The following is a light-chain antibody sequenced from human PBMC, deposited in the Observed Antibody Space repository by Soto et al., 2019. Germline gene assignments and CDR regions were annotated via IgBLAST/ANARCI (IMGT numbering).Light chain of an antibody. CDR1: QSVNNK. J-gene: IGKJ5*01. CDR2: DTS. V-gene: IGKV3-11*01. CDR3: QQRSRWPPIT. Sequence: EIVLTQSPATLSLSAGERATLSCRASQSVNNKLAWYQQKPAQAPRLLIYDTSNRATGIPARFSGSGSGTDFTLTISSLEPEDFAVYYCQQRSRWPPITFGQGTRLEIK.